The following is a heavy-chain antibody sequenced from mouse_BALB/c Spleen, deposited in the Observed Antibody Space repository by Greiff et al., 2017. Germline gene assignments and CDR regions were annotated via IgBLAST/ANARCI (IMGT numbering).Heavy chain of an antibody. CDR2: ISSGGSYT. CDR1: GFTFSSYA. Sequence: EVMLVESGGGLVKPGGSLKLSCAASGFTFSSYAMSWVRQTPEKRLEWVATISSGGSYTYYPDSVKGRFTISRDNAKNTLYLQMSSLRSEDTAMYYCARHLTTVVARDWYFDVWGAGTTVTVSS. J-gene: IGHJ1*01. D-gene: IGHD1-1*01. V-gene: IGHV5-9-3*01. CDR3: ARHLTTVVARDWYFDV.